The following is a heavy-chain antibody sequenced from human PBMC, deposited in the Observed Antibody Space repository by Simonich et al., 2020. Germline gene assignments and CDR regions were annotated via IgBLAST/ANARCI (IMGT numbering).Heavy chain of an antibody. CDR3: ARGGLGHWYFDL. CDR2: INPKSGGT. J-gene: IGHJ2*01. D-gene: IGHD6-25*01. V-gene: IGHV1-2*02. CDR1: GYTFTGYY. Sequence: QVQLVQSGAEVKKPGASVKVSCKASGYTFTGYYMHGVRQAPGQGRWWMGWINPKSGGTNYAQKFQGRVTMTRDTSISTAYMELSRLRSDDTAVYYCARGGLGHWYFDLWGRGTLVTVSS.